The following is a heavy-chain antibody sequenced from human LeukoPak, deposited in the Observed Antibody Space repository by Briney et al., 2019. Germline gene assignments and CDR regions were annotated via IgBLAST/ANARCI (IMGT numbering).Heavy chain of an antibody. Sequence: PSETLSLTCTVSGGSISSSSYYWGWIRQPPGKGLEWIGSIYYSGSPYYNPSLKSRVTISVDTSKNHFSLKLSSVTAADTAVYYCARQVVPLHPWFDPWGQGTLVTVSS. CDR2: IYYSGSP. D-gene: IGHD2-2*01. J-gene: IGHJ5*02. CDR1: GGSISSSSYY. V-gene: IGHV4-39*01. CDR3: ARQVVPLHPWFDP.